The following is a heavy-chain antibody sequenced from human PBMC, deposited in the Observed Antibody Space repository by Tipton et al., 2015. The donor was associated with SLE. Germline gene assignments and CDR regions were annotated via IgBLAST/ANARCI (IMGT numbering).Heavy chain of an antibody. V-gene: IGHV4-4*07. D-gene: IGHD4-11*01. CDR3: AREFLNPVTTVHYYFDL. Sequence: TLSLTCTVSGGSISSYYWSLIRQPAGGGLEWIGRISTTENTNNNPSLKSRVTMSVDTSKNHFSLKLISVTAADTAVYYCAREFLNPVTTVHYYFDLWGRGTLVTVSS. CDR1: GGSISSYY. J-gene: IGHJ2*01. CDR2: ISTTENT.